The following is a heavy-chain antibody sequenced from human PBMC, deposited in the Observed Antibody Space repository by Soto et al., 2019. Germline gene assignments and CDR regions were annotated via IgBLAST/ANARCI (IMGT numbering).Heavy chain of an antibody. CDR3: ARLGRQQTSYAFDY. D-gene: IGHD3-16*01. J-gene: IGHJ4*02. V-gene: IGHV4-39*01. CDR2: IYYSGST. Sequence: SETLSLTCTVSGGSISSSSYYWGWIRQPPGKGLEWIGSIYYSGSTYYNPSLKSRVTISVDTSKNQFSLKLSSVTAADTAVYYCARLGRQQTSYAFDYWGQGTLVTVSS. CDR1: GGSISSSSYY.